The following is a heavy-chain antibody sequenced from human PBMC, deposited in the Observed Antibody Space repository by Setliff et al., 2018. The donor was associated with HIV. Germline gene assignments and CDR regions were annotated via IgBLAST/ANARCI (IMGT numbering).Heavy chain of an antibody. Sequence: KTSETLSLTCTVSGGSISTRSYYWDWIRQPPGKGLEWIGSIYYSGSTYYNPSLKSRVTISLDTSKNQFSMKLRSVTAADTAVYYCAGGPGYCSGGTCYPGGWFDPWGQGTLVTVSS. D-gene: IGHD2-15*01. J-gene: IGHJ5*02. CDR1: GGSISTRSYY. V-gene: IGHV4-39*07. CDR3: AGGPGYCSGGTCYPGGWFDP. CDR2: IYYSGST.